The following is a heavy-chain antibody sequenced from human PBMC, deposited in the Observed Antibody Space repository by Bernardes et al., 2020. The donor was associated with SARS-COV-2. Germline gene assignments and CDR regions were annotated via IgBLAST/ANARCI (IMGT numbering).Heavy chain of an antibody. V-gene: IGHV4-61*01. Sequence: EPLSLTCSVSRGSVSFGSNYWTWIRHPPGKGLEWIGYIYYPGSINYNPSLKSRVTISVDTSKNQFSLKLTSVTAADTAVYYCVRGTGFCSGGSCGWIDPWGQGTLVSVSS. CDR3: VRGTGFCSGGSCGWIDP. J-gene: IGHJ5*02. D-gene: IGHD2-15*01. CDR1: RGSVSFGSNY. CDR2: IYYPGSI.